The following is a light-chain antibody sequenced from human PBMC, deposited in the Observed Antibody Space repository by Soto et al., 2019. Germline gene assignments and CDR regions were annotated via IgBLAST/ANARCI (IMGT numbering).Light chain of an antibody. Sequence: QSVLTQPPSVSGAPGQRVTISCTGSSSNIGAGYHVHWYQQLPGTAPQLLIYGNTKRPSGVPDRFSSSKSGTSASLAITGRHAEYVAVYFCQSYDSSLSVVFGGGTQLTVL. CDR3: QSYDSSLSVV. CDR1: SSNIGAGYH. J-gene: IGLJ2*01. CDR2: GNT. V-gene: IGLV1-40*01.